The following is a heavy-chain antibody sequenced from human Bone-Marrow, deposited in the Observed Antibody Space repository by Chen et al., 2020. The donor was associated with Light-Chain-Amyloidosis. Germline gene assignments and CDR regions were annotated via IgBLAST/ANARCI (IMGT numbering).Heavy chain of an antibody. D-gene: IGHD1-26*01. J-gene: IGHJ4*02. Sequence: EVQLVESGGGLLQPGGSLRLSCAAPGFTVSSNYMSWVRQAPGKGLEWVSVIYSGGSTYYADSVKGRFTISRDNSKNTLYLQMNSLRAEDTAVYYCARDENGGSYYSHWGQGTLVTVSS. CDR3: ARDENGGSYYSH. V-gene: IGHV3-53*01. CDR1: GFTVSSNY. CDR2: IYSGGST.